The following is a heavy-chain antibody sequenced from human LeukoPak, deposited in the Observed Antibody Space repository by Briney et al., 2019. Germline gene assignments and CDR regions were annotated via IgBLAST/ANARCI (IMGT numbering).Heavy chain of an antibody. D-gene: IGHD3-22*01. J-gene: IGHJ4*02. CDR1: GFTFDDYA. V-gene: IGHV3-43D*03. CDR2: ISWDGGST. Sequence: GGSLRLSCAASGFTFDDYAMHWVRQAPRKGLEWVSLISWDGGSTYYADSVKGRFTISRDNSKNSLYLQMNSLRAEDTALYYCAKDGDSSGYYPDYWGQGTLVTVSS. CDR3: AKDGDSSGYYPDY.